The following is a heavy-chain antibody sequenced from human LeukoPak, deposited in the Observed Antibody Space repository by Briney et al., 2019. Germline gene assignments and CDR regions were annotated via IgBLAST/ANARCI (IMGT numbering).Heavy chain of an antibody. Sequence: GASVKVSCKASGYTFTSYYMHWVRQAPGQGLEWMGIINPSGGSTSYAQKFQGRVTMTRDTSTSTVYMELSSLRSEDTAVYYCIIRNIYYYYGMDVWGQGTTVTVSS. J-gene: IGHJ6*02. CDR3: IIRNIYYYYGMDV. V-gene: IGHV1-46*01. CDR1: GYTFTSYY. D-gene: IGHD2/OR15-2a*01. CDR2: INPSGGST.